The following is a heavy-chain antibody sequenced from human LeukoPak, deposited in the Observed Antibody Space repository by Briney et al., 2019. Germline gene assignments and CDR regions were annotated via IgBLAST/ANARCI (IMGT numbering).Heavy chain of an antibody. D-gene: IGHD1-20*01. CDR2: INHDGGEI. Sequence: GSLRLSCAASGSTFSSSWMSWVRQAPGKGLEWVANINHDGGEIFYVDSVKGRFTISRDNAKNSLYLQMNSLRGEDTAVYHCVRDNWNDVYWGQGTLVTVSS. CDR3: VRDNWNDVY. V-gene: IGHV3-7*01. J-gene: IGHJ4*02. CDR1: GSTFSSSW.